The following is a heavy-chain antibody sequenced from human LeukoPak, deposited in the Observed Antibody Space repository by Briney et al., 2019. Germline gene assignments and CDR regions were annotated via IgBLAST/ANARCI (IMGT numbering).Heavy chain of an antibody. Sequence: PGRSLRLSCAASGFSVSGTHMSWVRQASGKGLAWVSAIYTGGTTYYADSVKGRFTISRDSSKNTLFLQLNSLRAEDTAVYYWARDQATLGGGLDSWGQGTLVTVSS. CDR3: ARDQATLGGGLDS. CDR1: GFSVSGTH. J-gene: IGHJ4*02. V-gene: IGHV3-53*01. CDR2: IYTGGTT. D-gene: IGHD3-16*01.